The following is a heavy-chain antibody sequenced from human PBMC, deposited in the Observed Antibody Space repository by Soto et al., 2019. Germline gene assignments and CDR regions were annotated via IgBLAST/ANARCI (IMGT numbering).Heavy chain of an antibody. J-gene: IGHJ6*02. D-gene: IGHD2-2*01. V-gene: IGHV1-69*01. Sequence: QVQLVQSGAEVKKPGSSVKVSCKASGGTFSSYAISWVRQAPGQGLEWMGGIIPIFGTANYAQKFQGRVTITADESTSTAYMELSSLRSEDTDGYYCARDQYIVVVPAASYYYYGMDVWGQGTTVTVSS. CDR3: ARDQYIVVVPAASYYYYGMDV. CDR1: GGTFSSYA. CDR2: IIPIFGTA.